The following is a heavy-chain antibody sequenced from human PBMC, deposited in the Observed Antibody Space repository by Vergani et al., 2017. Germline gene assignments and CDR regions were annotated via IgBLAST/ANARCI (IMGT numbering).Heavy chain of an antibody. V-gene: IGHV4-61*02. CDR2: IHTSGGT. CDR1: GGSINSHNYY. J-gene: IGHJ6*02. CDR3: ARDPLYSTTWPFLLLDMDV. D-gene: IGHD6-13*01. Sequence: QVQLQESGPGLVKPSQTLSLTCTVSGGSINSHNYYWSWIRQPAGKGLEWIGRIHTSGGTNYNPSLKSRVTMSEDTSKNQFSLNLTSVTAADTAVYYCARDPLYSTTWPFLLLDMDVWVQGTTVTVSS.